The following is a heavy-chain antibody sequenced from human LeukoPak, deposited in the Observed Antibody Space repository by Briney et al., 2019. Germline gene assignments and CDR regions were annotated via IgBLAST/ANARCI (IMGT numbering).Heavy chain of an antibody. CDR3: AREGYYGSGSPPSLYFDY. Sequence: GGSLRLSCAASGFTFRNYVIHWVRQAPGKGLEWVAVTSSDLNVKLYADSVKGRFTISRDNSRSTLYLQMDSLRPEDTAIYYCAREGYYGSGSPPSLYFDYWGQGTLVTVSS. CDR2: TSSDLNVK. J-gene: IGHJ4*02. CDR1: GFTFRNYV. D-gene: IGHD3-10*01. V-gene: IGHV3-30-3*01.